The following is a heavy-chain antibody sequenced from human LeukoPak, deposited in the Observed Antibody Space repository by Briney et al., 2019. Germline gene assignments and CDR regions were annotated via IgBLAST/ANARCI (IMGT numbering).Heavy chain of an antibody. CDR3: ARVSSGWYKADY. CDR2: ISSSSSYI. Sequence: GSLRLSCAASGFTFSSYSMNWVRQAPGKGLEWVSSISSSSSYIYYADSVKGRFTISRDNAKNSLYLQMNSLRAEDTAVYYCARVSSGWYKADYWGQGTLVTVSS. CDR1: GFTFSSYS. D-gene: IGHD6-19*01. J-gene: IGHJ4*02. V-gene: IGHV3-21*01.